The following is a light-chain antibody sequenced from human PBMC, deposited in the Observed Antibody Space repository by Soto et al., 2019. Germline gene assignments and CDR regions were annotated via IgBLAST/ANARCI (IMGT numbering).Light chain of an antibody. V-gene: IGKV3-11*01. CDR1: QSVSSY. J-gene: IGKJ1*01. CDR2: DAS. Sequence: EIVLTQSPATLSLSPGERATLSCRASQSVSSYLAWYQQKPGQAPRLLIYDASNRATGIPARFSGSGSGTDFTLTISSLEPEEFAVYYFQQRGTFGQGTKVEIK. CDR3: QQRGT.